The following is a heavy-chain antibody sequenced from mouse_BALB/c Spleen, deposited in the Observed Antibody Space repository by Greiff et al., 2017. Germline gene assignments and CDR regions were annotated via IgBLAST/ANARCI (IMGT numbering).Heavy chain of an antibody. CDR1: GFNIKDTY. J-gene: IGHJ3*01. V-gene: IGHV14-3*02. Sequence: EVQLQQSGAELVKPGASVKLSCTASGFNIKDTYMHWVKQRPEQGLEWIGRIDPANGNTKYDPKFQGKATITADTSSNTAYLQLSSLTSEDTAVYYCARRYYGYSAWFAYWGQGTLVTVSA. CDR2: IDPANGNT. D-gene: IGHD1-2*01. CDR3: ARRYYGYSAWFAY.